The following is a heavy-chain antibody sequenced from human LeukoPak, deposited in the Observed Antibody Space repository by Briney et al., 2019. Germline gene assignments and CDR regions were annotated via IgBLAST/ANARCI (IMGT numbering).Heavy chain of an antibody. Sequence: PSETLSLTCSVSGGSIRSYYWSWIRQPPGKGLEWIGYIYYSGTTNYNPSLKSRVTISVDTSKNQFSLKLSSVTAADTAVYYCARDLRSSWYYFDYWGPGTLVIVSS. V-gene: IGHV4-59*12. J-gene: IGHJ4*02. CDR2: IYYSGTT. CDR3: ARDLRSSWYYFDY. D-gene: IGHD6-13*01. CDR1: GGSIRSYY.